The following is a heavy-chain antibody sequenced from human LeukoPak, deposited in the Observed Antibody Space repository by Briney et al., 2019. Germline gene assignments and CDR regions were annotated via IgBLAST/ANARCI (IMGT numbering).Heavy chain of an antibody. CDR3: ASVLIGVWFWEPRTDMDV. D-gene: IGHD3-10*01. Sequence: KPSETLSLTCAVYGRSFSGYYWSWIRQPPGKGLEWIGEINHSGSTNYNPSLKSRVTISVDTSKYQFSLKLSSVTTAATALYNRASVLIGVWFWEPRTDMDVWGKGTTVTVSS. CDR2: INHSGST. CDR1: GRSFSGYY. V-gene: IGHV4-34*01. J-gene: IGHJ6*04.